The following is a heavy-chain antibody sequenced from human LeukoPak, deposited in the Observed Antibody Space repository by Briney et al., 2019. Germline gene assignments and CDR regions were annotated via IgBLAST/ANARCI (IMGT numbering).Heavy chain of an antibody. D-gene: IGHD2-2*01. V-gene: IGHV3-64*01. CDR1: GFTFSSYA. CDR2: ISSNGGST. J-gene: IGHJ4*02. CDR3: ARAGYCSGTSCYVPIDY. Sequence: GGSLRLSCAASGFTFSSYAMHWVRQAPGKGLEYVSAISSNGGSTYYANSVKGRFTISRDNSKNTLYLQMGSLRAEDMAVHYCARAGYCSGTSCYVPIDYWGQGTLVTVSS.